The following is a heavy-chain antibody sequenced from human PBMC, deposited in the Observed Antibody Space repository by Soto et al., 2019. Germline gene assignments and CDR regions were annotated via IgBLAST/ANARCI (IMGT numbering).Heavy chain of an antibody. D-gene: IGHD3-16*01. CDR3: ARNGLTFGGD. CDR1: GFTFGGFT. J-gene: IGHJ4*02. V-gene: IGHV3-21*06. Sequence: EVHLVEAGGGLVKPGESLPLSCAASGFTFGGFTLNWVRQAPGKGLEWVSSISSSSAYIYYAESVKGRFTISRDNARSTLYQKMNSLRLDNTAVYFCARNGLTFGGDWGQGTLVAVSS. CDR2: ISSSSAYI.